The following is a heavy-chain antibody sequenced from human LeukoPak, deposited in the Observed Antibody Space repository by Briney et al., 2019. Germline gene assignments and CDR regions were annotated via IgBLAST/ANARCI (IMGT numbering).Heavy chain of an antibody. D-gene: IGHD3-16*01. V-gene: IGHV4-59*01. CDR1: GGSISSYY. J-gene: IGHJ3*02. Sequence: PSETLSLTCTVSGGSISSYYWSWIRQPPGKGLEWIGYIYYSGSTNYNPSLKSRVTISVDTSKNQFSLKLSSVTAADTAVYYCARDRPPHIMRLAFDIWGQGTMVTVSS. CDR3: ARDRPPHIMRLAFDI. CDR2: IYYSGST.